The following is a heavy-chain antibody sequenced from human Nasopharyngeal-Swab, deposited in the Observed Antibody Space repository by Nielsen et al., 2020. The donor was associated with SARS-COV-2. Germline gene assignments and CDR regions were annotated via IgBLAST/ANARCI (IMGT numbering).Heavy chain of an antibody. Sequence: WGRQAPGQALEWMGWIHAANGNTKYSQKFQGRVTITADKSTSTAYMELSSLRSEDTAVYYCARENRPYYYGSGSSYFDYWGQGTLVTVSS. J-gene: IGHJ4*02. CDR2: IHAANGNT. V-gene: IGHV1-3*01. CDR3: ARENRPYYYGSGSSYFDY. D-gene: IGHD3-10*01.